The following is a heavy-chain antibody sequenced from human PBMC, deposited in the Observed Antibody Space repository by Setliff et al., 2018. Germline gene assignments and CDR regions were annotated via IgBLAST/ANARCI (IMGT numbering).Heavy chain of an antibody. J-gene: IGHJ5*02. CDR3: ARDTYTGDFWSGYYIQGRFDP. D-gene: IGHD3-3*01. CDR1: GYTFTSYD. CDR2: MNPNSGNT. V-gene: IGHV1-8*03. Sequence: ASVKVSCKASGYTFTSYDINWVRQATGQGLEWMGWMNPNSGNTGYAQKFQGRVTITRDTSASTAYMELSSLRSEDTAVYYCARDTYTGDFWSGYYIQGRFDPWGQGTLVTVSS.